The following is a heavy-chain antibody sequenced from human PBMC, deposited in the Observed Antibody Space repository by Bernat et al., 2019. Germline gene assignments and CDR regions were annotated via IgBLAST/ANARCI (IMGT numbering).Heavy chain of an antibody. Sequence: QVQLQESGPGLVKPSETLSLTCTVSGGSISSYYWSWIRQPPGKRLEWIGYIYYSGSTNYNPSLKIRVTISVDTSKNQFSLKLTSVTAADTAVYYCASVFGGNSAYWYFDLWGRGTLVTVSS. CDR1: GGSISSYY. D-gene: IGHD4-23*01. V-gene: IGHV4-59*01. J-gene: IGHJ2*01. CDR2: IYYSGST. CDR3: ASVFGGNSAYWYFDL.